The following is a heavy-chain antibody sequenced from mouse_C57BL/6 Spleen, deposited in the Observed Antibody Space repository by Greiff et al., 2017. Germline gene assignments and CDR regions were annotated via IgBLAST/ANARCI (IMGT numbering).Heavy chain of an antibody. CDR1: GYTFTSYW. Sequence: EVQLQQSGTVLARPGASVKMSCKTSGYTFTSYWMHWVKQRPGQGLEWIGAIYPGNSDTSYNQKFKGKAKLTAVTSASPAYMELSSLTNEDSAVYYCTREGVLVGLRYFDVWGTGTTVTVSS. V-gene: IGHV1-5*01. J-gene: IGHJ1*03. D-gene: IGHD2-14*01. CDR3: TREGVLVGLRYFDV. CDR2: IYPGNSDT.